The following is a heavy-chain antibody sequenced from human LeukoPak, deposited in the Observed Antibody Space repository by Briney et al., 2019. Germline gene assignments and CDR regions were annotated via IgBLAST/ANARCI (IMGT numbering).Heavy chain of an antibody. CDR3: NTVYYYGSGSYSGY. D-gene: IGHD3-10*01. Sequence: GGSLRLSCAASGFTFYSAWMSWVRQAPGKGLEWAGRIKSKIDGGTADYAAPVKGRFTISRDDSKNMLYLQMNSLKTEDTAVYYCNTVYYYGSGSYSGYWGQGTLVTVSS. J-gene: IGHJ4*02. V-gene: IGHV3-15*01. CDR1: GFTFYSAW. CDR2: IKSKIDGGTA.